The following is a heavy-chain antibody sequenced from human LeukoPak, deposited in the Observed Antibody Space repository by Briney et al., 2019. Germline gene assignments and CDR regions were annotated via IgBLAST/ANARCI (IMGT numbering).Heavy chain of an antibody. D-gene: IGHD1-1*01. CDR2: ISYDGSNK. CDR1: GFTFSSYA. CDR3: ARDRVRGTGTIGY. V-gene: IGHV3-30-3*01. Sequence: GGSLRLSCAASGFTFSSYAMHGVRQAPGKGLEWVAVISYDGSNKYYADSVKGRFTISRDNSKNTLYLQMNSLRAEDTAVYYCARDRVRGTGTIGYWGQGTLVTVSS. J-gene: IGHJ4*02.